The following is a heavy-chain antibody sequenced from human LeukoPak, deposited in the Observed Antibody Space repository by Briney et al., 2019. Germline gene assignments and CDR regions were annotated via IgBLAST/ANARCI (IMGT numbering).Heavy chain of an antibody. CDR2: ISYDGSNK. J-gene: IGHJ4*02. CDR1: GFTFSSYG. V-gene: IGHV3-30*18. Sequence: GGSLRLPCAASGFTFSSYGMHWVRQAPGKGLEWVAVISYDGSNKYYADSVKGRFTISRDNSKNTLYLQMNSLRAEDTAVYYCAKDRSGGELSSYYFDYWGQGTLVTVSS. D-gene: IGHD3-16*01. CDR3: AKDRSGGELSSYYFDY.